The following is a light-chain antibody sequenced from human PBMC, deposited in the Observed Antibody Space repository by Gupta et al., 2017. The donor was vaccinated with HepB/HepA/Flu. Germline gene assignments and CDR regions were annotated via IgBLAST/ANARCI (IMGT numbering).Light chain of an antibody. CDR2: RNN. CDR3: ATWDDSLNGVV. CDR1: NSNVGSHT. J-gene: IGLJ2*01. V-gene: IGLV1-44*01. Sequence: QSVLTQSPSASGIPGQRVPISCSGSNSNVGSHTVNWYHQLPGTAPKLLIYRNNQRPSGVPDRFSGSKSGTSASLAISGLQSEDEADYFCATWDDSLNGVVFGGGTKLTVL.